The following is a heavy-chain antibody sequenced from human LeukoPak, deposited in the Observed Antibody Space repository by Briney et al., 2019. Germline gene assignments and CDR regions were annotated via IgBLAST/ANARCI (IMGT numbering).Heavy chain of an antibody. Sequence: ASVKVSCKASGYTFTSYYMHWVRQALGQGLEWMGIINPSGGSTSYAQKFQGRVTMTRDTSTSTVYMELSSLRSEDTAVYYCARVGYYYDSSGPAGAFDIWGQGTMVTVSS. D-gene: IGHD3-22*01. CDR2: INPSGGST. CDR1: GYTFTSYY. V-gene: IGHV1-46*01. CDR3: ARVGYYYDSSGPAGAFDI. J-gene: IGHJ3*02.